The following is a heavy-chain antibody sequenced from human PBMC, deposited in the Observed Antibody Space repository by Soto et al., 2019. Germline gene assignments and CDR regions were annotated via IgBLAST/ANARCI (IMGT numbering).Heavy chain of an antibody. CDR2: IDYIGST. V-gene: IGHV4-31*03. CDR1: GCSISSGGYY. J-gene: IGHJ5*02. Sequence: QVQLQESGPGLVKPSQTLSLTCTVSGCSISSGGYYWNWIRQHPGKGLEWIGYIDYIGSTYYHPSLKSRVTTSLDSSKNPFSLKLSSVTAADTAVYYCARSVFPWGQGTRVTVSS. CDR3: ARSVFP.